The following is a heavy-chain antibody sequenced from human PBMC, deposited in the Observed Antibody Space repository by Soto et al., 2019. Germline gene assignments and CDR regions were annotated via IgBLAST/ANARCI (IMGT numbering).Heavy chain of an antibody. D-gene: IGHD5-18*01. J-gene: IGHJ4*02. CDR3: ARVGSGYGYGRNFDY. CDR2: ISAYNGNT. V-gene: IGHV1-18*01. Sequence: ASVKVSCKASGYTFTSYGISWVRQAPGQGLEWMGWISAYNGNTNYAQKLQGRVTMTTDTSTSTAYMELRSLRSDDTAVYYCARVGSGYGYGRNFDYWGQGTLVTVSS. CDR1: GYTFTSYG.